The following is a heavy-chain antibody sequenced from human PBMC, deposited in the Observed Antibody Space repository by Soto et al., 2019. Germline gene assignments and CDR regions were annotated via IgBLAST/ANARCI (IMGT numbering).Heavy chain of an antibody. CDR2: IYYSGST. J-gene: IGHJ4*02. D-gene: IGHD3-10*01. Sequence: QLQLQESGPGLVKPSETLSLTCTVSGGSISSSSYYWGWIRQPPGKGLEWIGSIYYSGSTYYNPSLKSRVTISVDTSKNQFSLKLSSVTAADTAVYYCARHSWFGEFMPFYFDYWGQGTLVTVSS. V-gene: IGHV4-39*01. CDR3: ARHSWFGEFMPFYFDY. CDR1: GGSISSSSYY.